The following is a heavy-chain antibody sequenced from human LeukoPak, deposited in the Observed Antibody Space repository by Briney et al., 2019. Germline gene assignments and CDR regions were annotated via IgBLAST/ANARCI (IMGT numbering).Heavy chain of an antibody. CDR2: ISGSGGST. J-gene: IGHJ4*02. V-gene: IGHV3-23*01. CDR3: AKGEYYYDSTGYYPDVGY. D-gene: IGHD3-22*01. Sequence: GGSLRLSCAASGFTFSTYGMSWVRQAPGKWLEWVSGISGSGGSTYYADSVKGRFTISRDNSKNTLYLQMNSLRAEDTAVYYCAKGEYYYDSTGYYPDVGYWGQGTLVTVSS. CDR1: GFTFSTYG.